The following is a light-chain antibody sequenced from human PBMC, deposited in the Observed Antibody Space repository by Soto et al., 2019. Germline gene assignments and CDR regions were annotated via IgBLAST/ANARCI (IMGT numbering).Light chain of an antibody. J-gene: IGKJ5*01. CDR1: QRVSTY. CDR2: DAS. V-gene: IGKV3-11*01. Sequence: EIVLTQSPATLSLSPGERATLSGRAIQRVSTYLSCYQQKPGQAPRLLIYDASNRATGIPARFSGSGSGTDFTLTISSLEPEDFAVYYCQQRSSWTPSISFGQGTRLEIK. CDR3: QQRSSWTPSIS.